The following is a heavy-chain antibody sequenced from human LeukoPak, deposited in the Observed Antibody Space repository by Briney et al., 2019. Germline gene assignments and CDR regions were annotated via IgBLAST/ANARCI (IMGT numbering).Heavy chain of an antibody. J-gene: IGHJ3*02. D-gene: IGHD3-3*01. V-gene: IGHV1-8*01. CDR3: ARSLRPYDFWSGYWGRDSAFDI. CDR1: GYTFTSYD. Sequence: GASVKVSCKASGYTFTSYDINWVRQATGQGLEWMGWMNPNSGNTGYAQKFQGRVTMTRDTSISTAYMELSRLRSDDTAVYYCARSLRPYDFWSGYWGRDSAFDIWGQGTMVTVSS. CDR2: MNPNSGNT.